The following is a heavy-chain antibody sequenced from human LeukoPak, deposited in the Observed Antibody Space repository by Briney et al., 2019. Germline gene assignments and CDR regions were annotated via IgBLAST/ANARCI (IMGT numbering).Heavy chain of an antibody. D-gene: IGHD2-21*02. CDR3: ASNLAYCGGDCLPDAFDI. CDR1: GFTFSSYV. J-gene: IGHJ3*02. CDR2: ISYDGSNK. V-gene: IGHV3-30*03. Sequence: GGSLRLSCAASGFTFSSYVMHWVRQAPGKGREWVAVISYDGSNKYYADSVKGRVTISRDNSKNTLYLQMNSLRAEDTAVYYCASNLAYCGGDCLPDAFDIWGQGTMVTVSS.